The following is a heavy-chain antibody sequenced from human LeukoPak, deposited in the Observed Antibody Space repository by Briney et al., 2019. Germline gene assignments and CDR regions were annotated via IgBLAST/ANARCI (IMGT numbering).Heavy chain of an antibody. CDR2: INSDGSST. D-gene: IGHD5-18*01. CDR3: ARGSWIQLWLRYYFDY. Sequence: GGSLRLSCAASGFTFSSYWMHWVRQAPGKWLVWVSRINSDGSSTSYADSVKGRFTISRDNAKNTLYLQMNSLRAEDTAVYYCARGSWIQLWLRYYFDYWGQGTLVTVSS. V-gene: IGHV3-74*01. CDR1: GFTFSSYW. J-gene: IGHJ4*02.